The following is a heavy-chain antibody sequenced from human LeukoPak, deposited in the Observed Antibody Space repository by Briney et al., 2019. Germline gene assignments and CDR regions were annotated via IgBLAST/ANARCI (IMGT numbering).Heavy chain of an antibody. D-gene: IGHD6-19*01. V-gene: IGHV7-4-1*02. Sequence: GWINTNTGNPTYAQGFTGRFVFSLDTSVSTAYLQISSLKAEDTAVYYCARVPVAGMIDYWGQGTLVTVSS. CDR2: INTNTGNP. J-gene: IGHJ4*02. CDR3: ARVPVAGMIDY.